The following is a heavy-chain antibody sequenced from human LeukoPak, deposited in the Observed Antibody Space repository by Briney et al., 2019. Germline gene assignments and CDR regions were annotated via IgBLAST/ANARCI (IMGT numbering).Heavy chain of an antibody. J-gene: IGHJ4*02. V-gene: IGHV3-23*01. CDR1: GFTFSSYG. CDR2: ISGSGGST. D-gene: IGHD1-26*01. Sequence: PGRSLRLSCAASGFTFSSYGMHWVRQAPGKGLEWVSAISGSGGSTYYADSAKGRFTISRDNSKNTLYLQMNSLRAEDTAVYYCAKNPSGSYSYYFDYWGQGTLVTVSS. CDR3: AKNPSGSYSYYFDY.